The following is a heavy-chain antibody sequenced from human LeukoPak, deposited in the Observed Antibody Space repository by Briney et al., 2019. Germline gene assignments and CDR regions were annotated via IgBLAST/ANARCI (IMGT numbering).Heavy chain of an antibody. J-gene: IGHJ4*02. Sequence: SETLSLTCAVYGGSFSGYYWSWIRQPPGKGLEWIGEIIHSGSTNYNPSLKSQVTISVDTSKNQFSLKLSSVAAADTAVYYCARVRSIVVVPANTRFDYWGQGTLVTVSS. D-gene: IGHD2-2*01. CDR1: GGSFSGYY. CDR3: ARVRSIVVVPANTRFDY. CDR2: IIHSGST. V-gene: IGHV4-34*12.